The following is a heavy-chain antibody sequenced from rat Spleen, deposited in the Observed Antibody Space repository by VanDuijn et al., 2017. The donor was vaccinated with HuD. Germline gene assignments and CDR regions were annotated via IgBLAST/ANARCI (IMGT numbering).Heavy chain of an antibody. CDR1: GFAFSDFF. J-gene: IGHJ4*01. Sequence: EVQLVESDGGLVQPGGSLKLSCAASGFAFSDFFMAWVRQAPAKGLEWVATISSDGSTTYYRDSVKGRFTISRDNAKNTQYLQMDSLRSEDTATYYCARGYVMDAWGQGASVTVSS. V-gene: IGHV5-29*01. CDR2: ISSDGSTT. CDR3: ARGYVMDA.